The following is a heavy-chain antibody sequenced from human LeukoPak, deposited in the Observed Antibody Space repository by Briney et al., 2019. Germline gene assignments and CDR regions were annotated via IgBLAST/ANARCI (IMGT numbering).Heavy chain of an antibody. CDR3: ARDLTMIVVADY. V-gene: IGHV3-21*01. D-gene: IGHD3-22*01. J-gene: IGHJ4*02. Sequence: GGSLRLSCAASGFTFSSYSMNWVRQAPGKGLEWVSSISSSSSYIYYADSVKGRFTISRDNAKNSLYLQMDSLRAEDTAVYYCARDLTMIVVADYWGQGTLVTVSS. CDR2: ISSSSSYI. CDR1: GFTFSSYS.